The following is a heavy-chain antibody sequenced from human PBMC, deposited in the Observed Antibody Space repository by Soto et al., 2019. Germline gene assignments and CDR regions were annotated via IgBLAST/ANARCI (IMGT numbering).Heavy chain of an antibody. D-gene: IGHD1-1*01. CDR3: ARELERGDLPEGFDY. V-gene: IGHV4-4*02. CDR2: IFHSGTT. Sequence: QVQLQESGPGLVKPSGTLSLTCAVSGDSLTSSHWWSWVRQTPGKGLELIGEIFHSGTTQYNQSLKRRVTISMDKSKNQFSLNLKSVTAADTAVYYCARELERGDLPEGFDYWGQGTLATVSS. J-gene: IGHJ4*02. CDR1: GDSLTSSHW.